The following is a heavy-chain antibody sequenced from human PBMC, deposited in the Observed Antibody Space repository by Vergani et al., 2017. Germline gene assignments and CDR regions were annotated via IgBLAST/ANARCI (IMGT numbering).Heavy chain of an antibody. V-gene: IGHV1-69*01. CDR1: GGTFSSYA. J-gene: IGHJ6*03. Sequence: QVQLVQSGAEVKKPGSSVKVSCKASGGTFSSYAISWVRQAPGQGLEWMGGIIPSFGTANYAQKFQGRVTITADESTSPAYMELSSLRSEDTAVYYCARDRGYCDSTSCRYYYYYYMDVWGKGTTVTVAS. CDR3: ARDRGYCDSTSCRYYYYYYMDV. CDR2: IIPSFGTA. D-gene: IGHD2-2*01.